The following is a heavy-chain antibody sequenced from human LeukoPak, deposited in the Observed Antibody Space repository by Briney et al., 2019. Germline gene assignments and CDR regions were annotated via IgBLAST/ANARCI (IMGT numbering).Heavy chain of an antibody. CDR3: AGDFDYGGNTPFFDY. CDR2: ISAYNGNT. D-gene: IGHD4-23*01. Sequence: ASVKVSCKVSGYTFTTSCISWVRQAPGQGLEWMGWISAYNGNTNYAQKLQGRVTMTTDTSTSTAYMELRSLRSDDTAVYYCAGDFDYGGNTPFFDYWGQGTLVTVSS. V-gene: IGHV1-18*01. J-gene: IGHJ4*02. CDR1: GYTFTTSC.